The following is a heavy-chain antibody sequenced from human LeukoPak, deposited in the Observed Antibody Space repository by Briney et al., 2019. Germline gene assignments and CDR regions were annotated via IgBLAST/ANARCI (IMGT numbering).Heavy chain of an antibody. Sequence: SQTLSLTCTVSGGSISSGDYYWSWIRQPPGKGLEWIGSIYYSGSTYYNPSLKSRVTISVDTSKNQFSLKLSSVTAADTAVYYCARRGGYSYGFDYWGQGTLVTVSS. J-gene: IGHJ4*02. CDR1: GGSISSGDYY. CDR3: ARRGGYSYGFDY. V-gene: IGHV4-30-2*03. D-gene: IGHD5-18*01. CDR2: IYYSGST.